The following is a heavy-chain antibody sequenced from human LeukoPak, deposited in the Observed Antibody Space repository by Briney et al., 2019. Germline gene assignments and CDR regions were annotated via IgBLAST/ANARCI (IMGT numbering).Heavy chain of an antibody. D-gene: IGHD3-10*01. J-gene: IGHJ6*02. V-gene: IGHV4-39*01. CDR1: GGSISSSSYY. Sequence: PSETLSLTCTVSGGSISSSSYYWGWIRQPPGKGLEWIGSIYYSGSTYYNPSLKSRVTISVDTSKNQFSLKLSSVTAADTAVYYCAGSYYYGSGSYFPRLGMDVWGQGTTVTVSS. CDR2: IYYSGST. CDR3: AGSYYYGSGSYFPRLGMDV.